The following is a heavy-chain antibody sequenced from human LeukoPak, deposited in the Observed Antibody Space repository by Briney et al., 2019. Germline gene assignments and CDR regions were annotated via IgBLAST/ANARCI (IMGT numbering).Heavy chain of an antibody. V-gene: IGHV1-2*02. CDR3: ARDLMGIAYRGAFYY. J-gene: IGHJ4*02. D-gene: IGHD6-13*01. Sequence: ASVKVSCKSSGYTFTSYGISWVRQAPGQGLEWMGWINPNSGGTNYAQKFQGRVTMTRDTSISTAYMDLSRLRSDDTAVYYCARDLMGIAYRGAFYYWGQGTLVTVSS. CDR2: INPNSGGT. CDR1: GYTFTSYG.